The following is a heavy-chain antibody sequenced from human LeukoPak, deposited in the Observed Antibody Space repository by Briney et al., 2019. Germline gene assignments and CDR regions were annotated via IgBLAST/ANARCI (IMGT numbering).Heavy chain of an antibody. J-gene: IGHJ5*02. D-gene: IGHD5-18*01. CDR3: ARWIVGYSYGYFDP. V-gene: IGHV4-39*07. Sequence: NPSEPLSLTCTVSNDSIRSDNYYWGWIRQPPGKGLEWIGSIYYSGITNYNPSLKSRVTILVDTSKNQFSLKLSSVTAADTAVYHCARWIVGYSYGYFDPWGQGTLVTVSS. CDR2: IYYSGIT. CDR1: NDSIRSDNYY.